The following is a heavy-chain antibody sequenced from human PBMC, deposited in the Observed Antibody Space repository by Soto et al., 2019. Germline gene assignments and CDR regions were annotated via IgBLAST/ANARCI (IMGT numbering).Heavy chain of an antibody. CDR3: AKNPGYNSGWYSIDY. D-gene: IGHD6-19*01. V-gene: IGHV3-30*18. J-gene: IGHJ4*02. CDR2: ISYDGSNK. CDR1: GFTFSNYG. Sequence: GGSLRLSCAASGFTFSNYGMHWVRQAPGKGLEWVAVISYDGSNKYYADSVKGRFTISKDNSKNTLYLQMNSLRVEDTAMYYCAKNPGYNSGWYSIDYWGQGTLVTVSS.